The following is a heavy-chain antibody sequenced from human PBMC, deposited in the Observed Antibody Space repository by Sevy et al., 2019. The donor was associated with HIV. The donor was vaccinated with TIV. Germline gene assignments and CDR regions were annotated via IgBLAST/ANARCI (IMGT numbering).Heavy chain of an antibody. D-gene: IGHD6-19*01. CDR1: GFTFSSYW. J-gene: IGHJ6*02. CDR3: ARRGSSGWGYYYYYYYGMDV. V-gene: IGHV3-7*01. Sequence: GGSLRLSCAASGFTFSSYWMSWVRQAPGKGLEWVANIKQDGSEKYYVDSVKGGLTISRDNAKNSLYLQMNSLRAEDTAVYYCARRGSSGWGYYYYYYYGMDVWGQGTTVTVSS. CDR2: IKQDGSEK.